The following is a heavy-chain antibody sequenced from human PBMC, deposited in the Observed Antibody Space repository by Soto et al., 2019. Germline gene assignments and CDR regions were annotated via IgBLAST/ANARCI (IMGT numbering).Heavy chain of an antibody. CDR1: GGSISSYY. Sequence: PSETLSLTCTVSGGSISSYYWSWIRQPPGKGLEWIGYIYYSGSTNYNPSLKSRVTISVDTSKNQFSLKLSSVTAADTAVYYCARSVLNYDFWSGYYGYWGQGTLVTVSS. D-gene: IGHD3-3*01. CDR2: IYYSGST. J-gene: IGHJ4*02. CDR3: ARSVLNYDFWSGYYGY. V-gene: IGHV4-59*08.